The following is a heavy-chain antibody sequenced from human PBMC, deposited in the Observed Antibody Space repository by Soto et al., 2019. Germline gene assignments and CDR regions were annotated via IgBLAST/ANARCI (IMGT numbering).Heavy chain of an antibody. Sequence: SETLSLTCTVSGASISVHSYYWTWIRQPPGKGLEWIGSSYYSGTTYFNPSLKSRATISVDTSKNQFSLRLTSVTAADTAIYNCTRRYNWNGNYFDPWGPGALVTVSS. J-gene: IGHJ5*02. V-gene: IGHV4-39*01. CDR3: TRRYNWNGNYFDP. CDR2: SYYSGTT. D-gene: IGHD1-20*01. CDR1: GASISVHSYY.